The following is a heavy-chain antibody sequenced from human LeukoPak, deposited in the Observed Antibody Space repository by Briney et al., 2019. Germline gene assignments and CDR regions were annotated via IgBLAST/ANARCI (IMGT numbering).Heavy chain of an antibody. J-gene: IGHJ4*02. D-gene: IGHD5-12*01. CDR2: ISYSGST. V-gene: IGHV4-59*01. CDR1: GGSISIYY. CDR3: ARGFDSKSTYFDY. Sequence: SETLSLTCTVSGGSISIYYWNWIRQPPGKGLEWIGYISYSGSTNYNPSLKSRVTISLDTSKNQFSLNLRSVAAADTAVYYCARGFDSKSTYFDYWGQGTLVTVSS.